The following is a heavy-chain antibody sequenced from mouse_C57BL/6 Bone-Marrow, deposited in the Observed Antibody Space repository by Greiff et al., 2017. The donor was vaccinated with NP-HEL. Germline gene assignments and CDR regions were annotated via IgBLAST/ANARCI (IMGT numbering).Heavy chain of an antibody. CDR3: ARRRIYYDYDFFAY. D-gene: IGHD2-4*01. Sequence: QVQLKESGAELARPGASVKLSCKASGYTFTSYGISWVKQRTGQGLEWIGEIYPRSGNTYYNEKFKGKATLTADKSSSTAYMELRSLTSEDSAVYFCARRRIYYDYDFFAYWGQGTLVTVSA. V-gene: IGHV1-81*01. CDR1: GYTFTSYG. J-gene: IGHJ3*01. CDR2: IYPRSGNT.